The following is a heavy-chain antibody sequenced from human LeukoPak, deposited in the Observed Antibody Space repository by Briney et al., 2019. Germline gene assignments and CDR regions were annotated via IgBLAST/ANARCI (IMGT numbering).Heavy chain of an antibody. J-gene: IGHJ5*02. CDR3: ARSCSGGTCNFPKFEP. CDR1: GFTFSSYE. CDR2: IKQDGSDK. Sequence: GGSLRLSCAASGFTFSSYELNWVRQAPGKGLEWVANIKQDGSDKYYADSVRGRFTVSRDNAKNSLYLQMNSQRAEDTAVYYCARSCSGGTCNFPKFEPWGQGTLVTVSS. D-gene: IGHD2-15*01. V-gene: IGHV3-7*01.